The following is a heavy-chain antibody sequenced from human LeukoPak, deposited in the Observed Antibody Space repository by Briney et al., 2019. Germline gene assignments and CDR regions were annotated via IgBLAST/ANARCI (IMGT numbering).Heavy chain of an antibody. CDR2: MNPNSGNT. CDR3: ARGPDDYYYYMDV. J-gene: IGHJ6*03. CDR1: GYTFTSYY. Sequence: ASVKVSCKASGYTFTSYYMHWVRQATGQGLEWMGWMNPNSGNTGYAQKFQGRATMTRNTSISTAYMELSSLRSEDTAVYYCARGPDDYYYYMDVWGKGTTVTISS. V-gene: IGHV1-8*02.